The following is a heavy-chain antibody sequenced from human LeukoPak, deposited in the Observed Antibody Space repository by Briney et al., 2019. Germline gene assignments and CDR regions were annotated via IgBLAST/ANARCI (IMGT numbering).Heavy chain of an antibody. J-gene: IGHJ4*02. CDR1: GFTFSDFY. V-gene: IGHV3-11*04. CDR2: ISSSGRTI. Sequence: GXLRLSCAASGFTFSDFYMSWLRQAPGKGLEWVSHISSSGRTIYYADSVKGRFTISRDNAKNSLYLQMNSLRAEDTAVYYCPRDFGDYYDSSGPNRPSFDYWGQGTLVTVSS. CDR3: PRDFGDYYDSSGPNRPSFDY. D-gene: IGHD3-22*01.